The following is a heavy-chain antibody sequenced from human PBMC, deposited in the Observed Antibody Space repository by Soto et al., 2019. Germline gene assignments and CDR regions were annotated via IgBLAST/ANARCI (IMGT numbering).Heavy chain of an antibody. J-gene: IGHJ5*02. V-gene: IGHV3-30-3*01. CDR1: GFTFSSYA. Sequence: PGESLKISCAASGFTFSSYAMHWVRQAPGKGLEWVAVISYDGSNKYYADSVKGRFTISRDNSKNTLYLQMNSLRAEDTAVYYCAREDYGWFDPWGQGTLVTVYS. CDR3: AREDYGWFDP. CDR2: ISYDGSNK. D-gene: IGHD4-17*01.